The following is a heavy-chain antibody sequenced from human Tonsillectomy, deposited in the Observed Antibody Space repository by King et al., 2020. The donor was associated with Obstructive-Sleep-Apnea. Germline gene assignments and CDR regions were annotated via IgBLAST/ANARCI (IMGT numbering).Heavy chain of an antibody. J-gene: IGHJ4*02. V-gene: IGHV3-9*01. CDR2: ISWNSGSI. CDR3: TKGYYDTNGYYFDY. D-gene: IGHD3-22*01. Sequence: VQLVESGGGLVQPGRSLRLSCTTSGFTFDDYAMHWVRQAPGKGLEWVSGISWNSGSIGYADSVKGRFTISSDNAKNSLYLQMNSLRAEDTALYYCTKGYYDTNGYYFDYWGQGTLVTVSS. CDR1: GFTFDDYA.